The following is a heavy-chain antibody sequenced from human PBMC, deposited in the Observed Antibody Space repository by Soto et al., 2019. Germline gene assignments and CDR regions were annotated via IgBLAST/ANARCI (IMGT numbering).Heavy chain of an antibody. CDR3: AKSAMVRGGGWFDP. V-gene: IGHV3-23*01. J-gene: IGHJ5*02. D-gene: IGHD3-10*01. CDR2: ISGSGSNT. CDR1: RFTFSTYA. Sequence: EVQLWESGGGLVQPGGSLRLSCAASRFTFSTYALTWVRQAPGKGLEWVSDISGSGSNTYYADSVKGRFTISRDNSKNTLYLQMNSLRAEDTAVYYCAKSAMVRGGGWFDPWGQGTLVTVSS.